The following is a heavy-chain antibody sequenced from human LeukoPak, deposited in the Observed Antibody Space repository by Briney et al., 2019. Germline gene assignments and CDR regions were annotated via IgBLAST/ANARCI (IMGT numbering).Heavy chain of an antibody. CDR3: AEGITGYSSSCLSN. Sequence: GGSLRLSCAASGFTFSSYWMNWVRQAPGKGLVWVSRIASDGSSTTYADSVRGRFSISRDNAKNALYLQMNSLRVEDTAVYYCAEGITGYSSSCLSNWGQGTLVTVSS. V-gene: IGHV3-74*01. J-gene: IGHJ4*02. CDR1: GFTFSSYW. D-gene: IGHD6-13*01. CDR2: IASDGSST.